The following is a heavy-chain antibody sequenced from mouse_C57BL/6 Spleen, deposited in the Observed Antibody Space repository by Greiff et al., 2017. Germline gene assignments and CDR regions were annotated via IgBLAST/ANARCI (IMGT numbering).Heavy chain of an antibody. CDR1: GFTFSDYG. J-gene: IGHJ4*01. CDR3: ARTRGDYGDAMDY. D-gene: IGHD2-4*01. CDR2: ISSGSSTI. V-gene: IGHV5-17*01. Sequence: EVQRVESGGGLVKPGGSLKLSCAASGFTFSDYGMHWVRQAPEKGLEWVAYISSGSSTIYYADTVKGRVTISRYNAKNTLFLQMTSLRSEDTAMYYCARTRGDYGDAMDYWGQGTSVTVSS.